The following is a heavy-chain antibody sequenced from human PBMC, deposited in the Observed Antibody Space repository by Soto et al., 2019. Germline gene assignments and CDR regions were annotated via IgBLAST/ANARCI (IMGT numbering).Heavy chain of an antibody. CDR2: IDYSGST. V-gene: IGHV4-30-4*01. D-gene: IGHD3-22*01. CDR3: AREGTRRITMLVARRPSYRVFDL. J-gene: IGHJ2*01. CDR1: GGSISSGDYY. Sequence: QVQLQESGPGLVKPSQTLSLTCTVSGGSISSGDYYWSWIRQPPGKGLEWIGYIDYSGSTYYNPSLKSRVTISVDTSKNQFSLKLSSVTAADTAVYYCAREGTRRITMLVARRPSYRVFDLWGRGTLVTVSS.